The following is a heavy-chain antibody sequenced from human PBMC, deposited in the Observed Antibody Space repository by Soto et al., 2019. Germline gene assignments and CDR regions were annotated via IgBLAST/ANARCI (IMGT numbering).Heavy chain of an antibody. CDR2: IYDSGST. CDR3: ARSPRLYGDYAAWYFAL. V-gene: IGHV4-59*01. CDR1: GDSIRSYY. J-gene: IGHJ2*01. D-gene: IGHD4-17*01. Sequence: QVQLQESGPGLVKPSATLSLTCAVSGDSIRSYYWSWIRQPPGKGLEWIGYIYDSGSTNYNPSLKSRVTIAVDSSKNQFSLKFTSVSAADMAVYFCARSPRLYGDYAAWYFALWGRGTLVNVS.